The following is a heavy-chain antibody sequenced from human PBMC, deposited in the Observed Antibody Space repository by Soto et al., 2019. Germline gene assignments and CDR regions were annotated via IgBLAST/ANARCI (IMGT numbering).Heavy chain of an antibody. J-gene: IGHJ3*02. CDR2: ISYDGSNK. D-gene: IGHD2-21*01. CDR1: GLTFSSYA. Sequence: QVQLVESGGGVVQSGRSMRLSCAASGLTFSSYAMHWVRQAPGKGLEWVAVISYDGSNKYYADSVKGRFTISRDNSKNTLYLQMNSLRAEDTAVYYCARDFADSSIWGQGTMVTVSS. CDR3: ARDFADSSI. V-gene: IGHV3-30-3*01.